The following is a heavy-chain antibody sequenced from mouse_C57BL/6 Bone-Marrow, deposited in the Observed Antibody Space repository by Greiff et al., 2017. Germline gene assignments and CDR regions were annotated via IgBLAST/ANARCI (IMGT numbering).Heavy chain of an antibody. CDR2: INPNNGGT. J-gene: IGHJ4*01. Sequence: EVQLQQSGPELVKPGASVKISCKASGYTFTDYYMNWVKQSHGKSLEWIGDINPNNGGTSYNQKFKGKATLTVDKSSSTAYMELRSLTSEDSAVYYCARWGTTVVATRGYYAMDYWGQGTSVTVSS. CDR1: GYTFTDYY. V-gene: IGHV1-26*01. D-gene: IGHD1-1*01. CDR3: ARWGTTVVATRGYYAMDY.